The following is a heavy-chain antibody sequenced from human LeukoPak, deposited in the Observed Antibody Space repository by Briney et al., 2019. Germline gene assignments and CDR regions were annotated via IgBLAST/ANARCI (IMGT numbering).Heavy chain of an antibody. CDR1: GFTFSSYA. V-gene: IGHV3-23*01. Sequence: PGGSLRLSCAASGFTFSSYAMSWVRQAPGKGLEWVSAISGSGGSTYYADSVKGRFTISRDNSKNTLYLQMNSLRAEDTTVYYCAKLLVVPAAIDKYYFDYWGQGTLVTVSS. D-gene: IGHD2-2*01. CDR2: ISGSGGST. CDR3: AKLLVVPAAIDKYYFDY. J-gene: IGHJ4*02.